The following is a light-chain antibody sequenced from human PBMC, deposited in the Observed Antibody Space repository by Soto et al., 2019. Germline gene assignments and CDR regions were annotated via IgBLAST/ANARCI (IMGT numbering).Light chain of an antibody. CDR3: QQYGGSPWT. J-gene: IGKJ1*01. CDR1: QSVSNSY. V-gene: IGKV3-20*01. Sequence: EIVLTQSPGTLSLSPGERATLSCRASQSVSNSYLAWYQQKPGQAPRLLIYGASSRATGIPDRFSGSGSGTDFALTISRLEPEDFAVYHCQQYGGSPWTFGQGTKVDIK. CDR2: GAS.